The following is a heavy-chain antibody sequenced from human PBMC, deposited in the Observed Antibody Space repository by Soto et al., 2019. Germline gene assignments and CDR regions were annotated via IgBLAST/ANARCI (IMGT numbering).Heavy chain of an antibody. CDR2: ISSSSSYI. D-gene: IGHD1-7*01. J-gene: IGHJ5*02. CDR3: ARELQLTGTTNNWFDP. V-gene: IGHV3-21*01. CDR1: GFTFSSYS. Sequence: PGGSLRLSCAASGFTFSSYSMNWVRQAPGEGLEWVSSISSSSSYIYYADSVKGRFTISRENAKNSLYLQMNSLRAEDTAVYYCARELQLTGTTNNWFDPWGQGTLVNVSS.